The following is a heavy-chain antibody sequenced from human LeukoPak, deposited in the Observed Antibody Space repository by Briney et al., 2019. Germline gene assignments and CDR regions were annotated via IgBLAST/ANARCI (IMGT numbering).Heavy chain of an antibody. J-gene: IGHJ4*02. CDR2: IYSGGST. D-gene: IGHD3-22*01. V-gene: IGHV3-66*01. Sequence: GGSLRLSCAASGFTVSSNYMSCVRQAPGKGLEWVSVIYSGGSTYYADSVKGRFTISRDNSKNTLYLQMNRLRAEDTAVYYCARGNYYDSSGYSPADYWGQGTLVTVSS. CDR3: ARGNYYDSSGYSPADY. CDR1: GFTVSSNY.